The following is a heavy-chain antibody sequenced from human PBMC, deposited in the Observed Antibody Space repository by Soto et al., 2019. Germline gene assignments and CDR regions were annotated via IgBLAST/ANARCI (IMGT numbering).Heavy chain of an antibody. D-gene: IGHD3-3*01. J-gene: IGHJ4*02. CDR1: GYTFTSYA. CDR2: INAGRGNT. CDR3: AREALRFPLYYFDY. Sequence: ASVKVSCKASGYTFTSYAMHWVRQAPGQRLEWMGIINAGRGNTKYAQKFQGRVTMTRDTSTSTAYMELSSLRSEDTAVYYCAREALRFPLYYFDYWGQGTLVTVSS. V-gene: IGHV1-3*01.